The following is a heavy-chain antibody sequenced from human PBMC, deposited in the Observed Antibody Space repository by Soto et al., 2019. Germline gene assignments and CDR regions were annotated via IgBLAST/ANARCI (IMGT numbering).Heavy chain of an antibody. Sequence: QVQLQESGQGLVKPSQTLSLTCTVSGGSIRNDNFYWSYLRQRPGKGLEMIGYISYSGYTYYHPSLKIRVLLSVDPSNNQFSLILNSVTAADTAVYYCARGLVGTVTARGAFDIWGRGTLVTVSS. V-gene: IGHV4-31*03. CDR1: GGSIRNDNFY. CDR3: ARGLVGTVTARGAFDI. J-gene: IGHJ3*02. D-gene: IGHD2-21*02. CDR2: ISYSGYT.